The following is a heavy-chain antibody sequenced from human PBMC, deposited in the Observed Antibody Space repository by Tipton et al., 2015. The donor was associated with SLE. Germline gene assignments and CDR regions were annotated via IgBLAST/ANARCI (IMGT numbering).Heavy chain of an antibody. CDR1: GFSISSAYY. J-gene: IGHJ4*02. V-gene: IGHV4-38-2*02. D-gene: IGHD4-17*01. CDR3: AKGRQKNYADHAY. CDR2: ISYSGGT. Sequence: TLSLTCSVSGFSISSAYYWGWIRQPPGKGLEFIGTISYSGGTDYNPSLKSRVTISIDTSKNQFSLKLNSVTAADTAVYYCAKGRQKNYADHAYWGQGTLVTVSS.